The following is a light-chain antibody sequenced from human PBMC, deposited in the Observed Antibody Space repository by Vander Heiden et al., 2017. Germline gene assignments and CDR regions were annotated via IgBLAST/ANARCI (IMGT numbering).Light chain of an antibody. V-gene: IGKV2-28*01. CDR1: QSLLHINGYNS. J-gene: IGKJ1*01. CDR3: MQSLQSLWT. CDR2: LAS. Sequence: DLVMTQSPLSLPVTPGEPASISCRSSQSLLHINGYNSLDWYLQKPGQSPQLLIYLASTRASGVPDRVSGSGSGTEFTLNISRVEAEDVGVFYCMQSLQSLWTFGQGTKLEIK.